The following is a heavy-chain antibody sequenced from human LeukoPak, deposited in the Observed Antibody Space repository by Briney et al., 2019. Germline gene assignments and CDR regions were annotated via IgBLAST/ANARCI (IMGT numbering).Heavy chain of an antibody. V-gene: IGHV4-39*07. J-gene: IGHJ4*02. Sequence: SETLSLTCTVSGGSISSSSYYWGWIRQPPEKGLEWIGSIYYSGSTYYNPSLKSRVTISVDTSKNQFSLKLSSVTAADTAVYYCARDRRRGWYKDYWGQGTLVTVSS. D-gene: IGHD6-19*01. CDR2: IYYSGST. CDR3: ARDRRRGWYKDY. CDR1: GGSISSSSYY.